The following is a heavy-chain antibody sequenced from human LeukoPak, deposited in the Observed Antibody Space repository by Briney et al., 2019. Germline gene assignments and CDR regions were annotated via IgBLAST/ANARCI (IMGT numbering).Heavy chain of an antibody. J-gene: IGHJ4*02. CDR1: GFTFSVYA. CDR2: IHSGGST. D-gene: IGHD3-10*01. CDR3: ARDYGSGSYYTDY. V-gene: IGHV3-53*01. Sequence: PGGSLRLSCTASGFTFSVYAMSWVRQAPGKGLEWVALIHSGGSTYYADSVKGRFTISRDNSKNTMYLQMNSLRAEDTAVYYCARDYGSGSYYTDYWGQGTLVTVSS.